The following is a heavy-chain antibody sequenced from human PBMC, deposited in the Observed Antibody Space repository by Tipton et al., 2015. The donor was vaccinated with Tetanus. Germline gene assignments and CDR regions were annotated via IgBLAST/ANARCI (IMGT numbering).Heavy chain of an antibody. Sequence: QLVQSGAELKKPGASVKVSCTASGYTFTGYYMYWVRQAPGQGLEWVGWIDPNRGGTVYAQKFQGRVTMTRDTSISTAYMELRSLRSDDTAVYYWAGDRGDYISYGMDAWGPGTTVPV. CDR3: AGDRGDYISYGMDA. J-gene: IGHJ6*02. CDR2: IDPNRGGT. CDR1: GYTFTGYY. V-gene: IGHV1-2*02. D-gene: IGHD3-22*01.